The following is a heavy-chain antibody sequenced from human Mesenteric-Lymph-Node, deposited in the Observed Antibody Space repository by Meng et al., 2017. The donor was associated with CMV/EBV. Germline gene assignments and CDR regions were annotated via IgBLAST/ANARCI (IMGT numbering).Heavy chain of an antibody. V-gene: IGHV1-2*02. CDR2: INPNSGVT. Sequence: ASVKVSCKASGYTFTGYYMHCVRQAPGQGLEWMGWINPNSGVTEYAQKFQGRITMTSDTSVSTAYMELSSLRSDDTAIYYCVRLASTYWYFDLWGRGTLVTVSS. J-gene: IGHJ2*01. CDR1: GYTFTGYY. CDR3: VRLASTYWYFDL.